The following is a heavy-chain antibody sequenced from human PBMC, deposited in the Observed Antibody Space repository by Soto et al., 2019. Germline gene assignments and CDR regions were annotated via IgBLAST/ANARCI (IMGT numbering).Heavy chain of an antibody. J-gene: IGHJ4*02. CDR2: INQDGSEK. V-gene: IGHV3-7*01. Sequence: EVQLMESGGGLVQPGGSLRLSCAASGFTFSTYWMDWVRQTPGKGLEWVANINQDGSEKNNVDYVKGRFTIYRDNAKNSLYLQMSSLTAEDSALYYCSRSLDSWGQGTLVTVSS. CDR1: GFTFSTYW. CDR3: SRSLDS.